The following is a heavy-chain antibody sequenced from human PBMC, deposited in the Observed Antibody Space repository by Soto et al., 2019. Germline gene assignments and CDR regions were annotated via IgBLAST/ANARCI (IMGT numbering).Heavy chain of an antibody. CDR2: ISSSSTTI. Sequence: EVQLVESEGGLVQPGGSLRLSCVVNGFTFSSYSMNWVRQAPGKGLEWVSHISSSSTTIYYADSVKGRFTISRDNAKSSLYLQMNSLRDEDTAVYYCVRGTETSASCPDYLGQGTLVTVSS. CDR1: GFTFSSYS. V-gene: IGHV3-48*02. D-gene: IGHD2-2*01. J-gene: IGHJ4*02. CDR3: VRGTETSASCPDY.